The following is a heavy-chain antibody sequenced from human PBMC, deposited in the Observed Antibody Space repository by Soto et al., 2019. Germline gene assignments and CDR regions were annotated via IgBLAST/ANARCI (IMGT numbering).Heavy chain of an antibody. V-gene: IGHV3-9*01. Sequence: GGSLRLSCAASGFTFDDYAMHWFRQAPGKGLEWVSGISWNSGSIGYADSVKGRFTISRDNAKNSLYLQMNSLRAEDTALYYCAKVRRRGYSGYDFLGAFDIWGQGTMVTVSS. CDR3: AKVRRRGYSGYDFLGAFDI. CDR1: GFTFDDYA. CDR2: ISWNSGSI. D-gene: IGHD5-12*01. J-gene: IGHJ3*02.